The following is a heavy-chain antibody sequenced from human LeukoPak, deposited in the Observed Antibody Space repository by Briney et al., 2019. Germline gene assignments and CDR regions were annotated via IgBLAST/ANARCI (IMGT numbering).Heavy chain of an antibody. V-gene: IGHV4-59*01. Sequence: SETLSLTCTVSGDSISSYYWNWLRQPPGKGLEWLGYIFYTGSTDYNPSLKSRVTMSVDTSRNQFSLKLSSVTAADTAVYYCAREDSYGFAFGVWGQGTMVTVSS. CDR2: IFYTGST. J-gene: IGHJ3*01. CDR1: GDSISSYY. D-gene: IGHD5-18*01. CDR3: AREDSYGFAFGV.